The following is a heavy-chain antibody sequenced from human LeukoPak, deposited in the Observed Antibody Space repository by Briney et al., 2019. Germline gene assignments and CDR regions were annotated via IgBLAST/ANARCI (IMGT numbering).Heavy chain of an antibody. V-gene: IGHV4-61*02. J-gene: IGHJ4*02. CDR3: ARGAYGSGSRYFDY. CDR2: IYTNGST. CDR1: GGSISSGNYY. Sequence: SETLSLTCAVSGGSISSGNYYWSWIRQPAGKGLEWIGRIYTNGSTYYNPSLKIRVTISVDTSKNQFSLNLNSVTAADTAVYYCARGAYGSGSRYFDYWGQRTLVTVSS. D-gene: IGHD3-10*01.